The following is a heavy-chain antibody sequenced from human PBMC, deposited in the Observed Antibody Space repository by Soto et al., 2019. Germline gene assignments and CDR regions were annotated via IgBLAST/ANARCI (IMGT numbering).Heavy chain of an antibody. D-gene: IGHD4-17*01. Sequence: EVQLLESGGGLVQPGGSLRLSCAASGFTFSSYAMSWVPQAPGKGLEWVSAISGSGGSTYYADSVKGRFTISRDNSKNTLYLQMNSLRAEDTAVYYCAKDFGPYGDYPDAFDIWGQGTMVTVSS. CDR2: ISGSGGST. J-gene: IGHJ3*02. CDR3: AKDFGPYGDYPDAFDI. V-gene: IGHV3-23*01. CDR1: GFTFSSYA.